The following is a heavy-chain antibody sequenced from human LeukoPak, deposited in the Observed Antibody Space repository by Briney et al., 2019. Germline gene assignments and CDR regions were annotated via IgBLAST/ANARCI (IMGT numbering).Heavy chain of an antibody. CDR3: AKDLSSGWYYFDY. CDR1: GFTFKNYA. J-gene: IGHJ4*02. CDR2: VGVSGGNT. Sequence: GGSLRLSCAASGFTFKNYAMSWVRQAPGKGLEWVSTVGVSGGNTFYADSLKGRFTISRDNSKNTLYLQMNSLRAEDTAVYYCAKDLSSGWYYFDYWGQGTLVTVSS. V-gene: IGHV3-23*01. D-gene: IGHD6-19*01.